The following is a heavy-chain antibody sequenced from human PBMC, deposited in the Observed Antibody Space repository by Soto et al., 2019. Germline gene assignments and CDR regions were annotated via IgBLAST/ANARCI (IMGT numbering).Heavy chain of an antibody. Sequence: PGGSLRLSCAASGFTFSGSAMHWVRQASGKGLEWVGRIRSKANSYATAYAASVKGRFTISRDDSKNTAYLQMNSLKTEDTAVYYCTRHVDYGGPRGNWFDPWGQGTLVTVSS. CDR2: IRSKANSYAT. J-gene: IGHJ5*02. D-gene: IGHD4-17*01. CDR3: TRHVDYGGPRGNWFDP. CDR1: GFTFSGSA. V-gene: IGHV3-73*01.